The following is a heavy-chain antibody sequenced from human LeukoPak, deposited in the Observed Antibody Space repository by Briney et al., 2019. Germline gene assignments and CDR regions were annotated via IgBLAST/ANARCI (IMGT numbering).Heavy chain of an antibody. CDR1: GFTFSSYS. V-gene: IGHV3-21*01. Sequence: GGSLRLSCAASGFTFSSYSMNWVRQAPGKGLEWVSSISSSSSYIYYADSVKGRFTISRDNAKNSLYLQMNSLRAEDTAVYYCARVTGVVVIGYYYYGMDVWGQGTTVTVSS. CDR3: ARVTGVVVIGYYYYGMDV. J-gene: IGHJ6*02. D-gene: IGHD3-22*01. CDR2: ISSSSSYI.